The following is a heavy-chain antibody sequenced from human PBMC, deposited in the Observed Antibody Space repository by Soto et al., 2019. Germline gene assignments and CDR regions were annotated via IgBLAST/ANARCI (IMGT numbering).Heavy chain of an antibody. CDR1: GGSFSGYY. V-gene: IGHV4-34*01. J-gene: IGHJ4*02. D-gene: IGHD5-12*01. CDR2: INHSGST. CDR3: ARGRQWLQFFDY. Sequence: SETLSLTCAVYGGSFSGYYWSWIRQPPGKGLEWIGEINHSGSTNYNPSLKSRVTISVDTSKNQFSLKLSSVTAADTAVYYCARGRQWLQFFDYWGQGTLVTVSS.